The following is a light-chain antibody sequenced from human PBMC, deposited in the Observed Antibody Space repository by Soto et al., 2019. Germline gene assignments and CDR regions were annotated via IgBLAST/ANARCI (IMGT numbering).Light chain of an antibody. CDR3: QQGHNWPLT. CDR1: QSISTE. Sequence: EIVMTQSPATLSVSPGERATLSCRASQSISTELAWYQQKPGQPPRLLIYSASTRATGVPARFTGSGSGSEFTLTISGRQSEEFAVYYCQQGHNWPLTFGQGTRLEI. V-gene: IGKV3-15*01. CDR2: SAS. J-gene: IGKJ2*01.